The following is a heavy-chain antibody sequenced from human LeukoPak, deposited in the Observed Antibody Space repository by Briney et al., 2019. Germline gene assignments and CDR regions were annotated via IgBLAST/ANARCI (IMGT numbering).Heavy chain of an antibody. Sequence: PSETLSLTCTVSGGSISSYYWSWIRQPAGKGLEWIGRIYTSGSTNYNPSLKSRVTMSVDTSKNQFSLKLSSVTAADTAVYYCASDQAFASKSRSEYFDLWGRGTLVTVSS. V-gene: IGHV4-4*07. D-gene: IGHD1-14*01. CDR2: IYTSGST. CDR3: ASDQAFASKSRSEYFDL. J-gene: IGHJ2*01. CDR1: GGSISSYY.